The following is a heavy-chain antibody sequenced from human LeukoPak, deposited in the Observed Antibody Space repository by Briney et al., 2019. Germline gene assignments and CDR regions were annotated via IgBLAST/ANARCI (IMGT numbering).Heavy chain of an antibody. V-gene: IGHV4-34*01. CDR1: GGSFSGYY. D-gene: IGHD3-10*01. CDR3: ARHYYGSGSYWIAQRAKYYFDY. J-gene: IGHJ4*02. CDR2: INHSGST. Sequence: SETLSLTCAVYGGSFSGYYWSWIRQPPGKGLEWIGEINHSGSTNYNPSLKSRVTISVDTSKSQFSLKLSSVTAADTAVYYCARHYYGSGSYWIAQRAKYYFDYWGQGTLVTVSS.